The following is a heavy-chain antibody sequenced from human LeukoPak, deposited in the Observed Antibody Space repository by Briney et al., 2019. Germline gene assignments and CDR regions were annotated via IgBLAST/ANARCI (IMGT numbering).Heavy chain of an antibody. CDR3: ARVHCSSTSCYIRSRYYYYYMDV. Sequence: ASVKVSCKASGYTFTSYGISWVRQAPGQGLEWMGWISAYNGNTNYAQKLQGRVTMTTDTSTSTAYMELRSLRSDDTAVYYCARVHCSSTSCYIRSRYYYYYMDVWGKGTTVTVSS. CDR2: ISAYNGNT. CDR1: GYTFTSYG. V-gene: IGHV1-18*01. J-gene: IGHJ6*03. D-gene: IGHD2-2*02.